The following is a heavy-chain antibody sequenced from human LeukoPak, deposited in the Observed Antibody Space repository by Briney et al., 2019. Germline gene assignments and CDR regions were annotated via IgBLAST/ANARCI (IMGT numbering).Heavy chain of an antibody. V-gene: IGHV1-69*01. CDR2: IIPIFGTA. CDR3: ARDSWGSDYYYYYMDV. CDR1: GGTFSSYA. D-gene: IGHD7-27*01. J-gene: IGHJ6*03. Sequence: SVKVSCKASGGTFSSYAISWVRQAPGQGLGWMGGIIPIFGTANYAQKFQGRVTITADESTSTAYMELSSLRSEDTAVYYCARDSWGSDYYYYYMDVWGKGTTVTVSS.